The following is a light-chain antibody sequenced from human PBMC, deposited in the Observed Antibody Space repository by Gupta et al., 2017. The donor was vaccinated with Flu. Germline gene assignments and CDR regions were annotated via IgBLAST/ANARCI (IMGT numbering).Light chain of an antibody. CDR2: GAS. J-gene: IGKJ4*01. CDR1: QSVDGK. V-gene: IGKV3-15*01. Sequence: EIVMTQSPATLFLSPGERATLSCRANQSVDGKLAWYQQRRGQAPRLLIFGASARATGVPDRFSGSGSGTEFTLTISSLQSEDFAVYHCQQYKTWPLTFGGGTKMEI. CDR3: QQYKTWPLT.